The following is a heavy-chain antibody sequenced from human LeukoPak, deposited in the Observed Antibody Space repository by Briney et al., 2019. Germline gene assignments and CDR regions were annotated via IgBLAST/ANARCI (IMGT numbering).Heavy chain of an antibody. D-gene: IGHD2-2*01. CDR1: GFTFSDYY. J-gene: IGHJ4*02. CDR3: ARSVVVPAAIADRVYYFDY. Sequence: GGSLRLSCAASGFTFSDYYMSWIRQAPGKGLEWVSYISSSSSYTNYADSVKGRFTISRGNAKNSLYLQMNSLRAEDTAVYYCARSVVVPAAIADRVYYFDYWGQGTLVTVSS. CDR2: ISSSSSYT. V-gene: IGHV3-11*06.